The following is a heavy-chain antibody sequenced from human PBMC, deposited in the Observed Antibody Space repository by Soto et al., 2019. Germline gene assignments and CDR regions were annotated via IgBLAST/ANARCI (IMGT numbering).Heavy chain of an antibody. D-gene: IGHD2-21*02. Sequence: QVQLVESGGGVVQPGRSLRLSCAASGFTFSSYAMHWVRQAPGKGLEWVAVISYDGSNKYYADSVKGRFTISRDNSKNTLYLQMNSLRAEDTAVYYCAREVIVEVTAPAFDIWGQGTMVTVSS. CDR1: GFTFSSYA. CDR2: ISYDGSNK. CDR3: AREVIVEVTAPAFDI. V-gene: IGHV3-30-3*01. J-gene: IGHJ3*02.